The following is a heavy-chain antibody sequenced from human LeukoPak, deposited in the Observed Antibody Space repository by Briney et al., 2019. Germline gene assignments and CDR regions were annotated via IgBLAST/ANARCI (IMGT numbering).Heavy chain of an antibody. CDR1: DGSISSRDYY. V-gene: IGHV4-39*07. CDR3: AKAKDSSTWSPGSWFDP. J-gene: IGHJ5*02. D-gene: IGHD6-13*01. CDR2: IFYTGNT. Sequence: SETLSLTCTVSDGSISSRDYYWGWIRQPPGRGLEWIGSIFYTGNTYYNPSLKSRVTISVDTSKSQFSLRLRSVTAADTAVYYCAKAKDSSTWSPGSWFDPWGQGTLVTVSS.